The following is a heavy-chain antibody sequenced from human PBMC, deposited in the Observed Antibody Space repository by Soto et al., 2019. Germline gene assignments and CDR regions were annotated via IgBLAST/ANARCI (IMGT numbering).Heavy chain of an antibody. Sequence: SETLSLTCTVSGGSISSYYWSWIRQPPGKGLEWIGYIYYSGSTNYNPSLKSRVTISVDTSKDQFSLKLSSVTAADTAVYYCARVEVLWFGELSYDAFDIWGQGTMVTVSS. D-gene: IGHD3-10*01. J-gene: IGHJ3*02. CDR1: GGSISSYY. V-gene: IGHV4-59*01. CDR2: IYYSGST. CDR3: ARVEVLWFGELSYDAFDI.